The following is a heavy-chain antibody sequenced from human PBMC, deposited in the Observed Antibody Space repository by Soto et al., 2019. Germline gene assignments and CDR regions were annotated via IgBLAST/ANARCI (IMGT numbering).Heavy chain of an antibody. CDR2: ISYDGSNK. D-gene: IGHD6-19*01. CDR3: AKDVLSSGWYTDGDY. Sequence: QVQLVESGGGVVQPGRSLRLSCAASGFTFSSYGMHWVRQAPGKGLEWVAVISYDGSNKYYADSVKGRFTISRDNSKNTLYLQMNSLRAEDTGVYYCAKDVLSSGWYTDGDYWGQGTLVTVSS. V-gene: IGHV3-30*18. J-gene: IGHJ4*02. CDR1: GFTFSSYG.